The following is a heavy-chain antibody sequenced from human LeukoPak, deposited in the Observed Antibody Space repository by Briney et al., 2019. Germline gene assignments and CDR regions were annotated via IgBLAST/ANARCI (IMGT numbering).Heavy chain of an antibody. CDR1: GGSISTYY. CDR2: MQYTGNN. V-gene: IGHV4-59*01. J-gene: IGHJ4*02. CDR3: ARDAQHSYGRYFAY. Sequence: SETLSLICTVSGGSISTYYWNWIRKSPGKGLEWIGFMQYTGNNDYNPPLRSRVTMSVDTSKNQVSLDLSSVTAADTAVYYCARDAQHSYGRYFAYWGQGILVTVSS. D-gene: IGHD5-18*01.